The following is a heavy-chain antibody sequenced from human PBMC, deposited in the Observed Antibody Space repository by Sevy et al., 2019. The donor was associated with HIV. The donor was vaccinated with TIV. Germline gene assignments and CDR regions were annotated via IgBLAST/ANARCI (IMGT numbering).Heavy chain of an antibody. CDR1: GGPISSYY. Sequence: SETLSLTCSVPGGPISSYYWSWIRQPPGKRLEWIGYIHYSGSTNYNPSLNSRLTISVDTSKNQFSLRLTYVTAADTAVYYCARAPPVRSGDDSLNWFDPWGQGILVTVSS. V-gene: IGHV4-59*01. CDR3: ARAPPVRSGDDSLNWFDP. CDR2: IHYSGST. J-gene: IGHJ5*02. D-gene: IGHD5-12*01.